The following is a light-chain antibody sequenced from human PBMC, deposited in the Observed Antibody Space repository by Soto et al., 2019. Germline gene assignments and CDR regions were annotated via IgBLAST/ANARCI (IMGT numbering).Light chain of an antibody. CDR3: QQRSNWPPWT. Sequence: EIVLTQSPATLSLSPGERATLSCRASQSVSSSLAWYQQKPGQDPRLLIYDASNRATGIPARFSGSGSGTDFTLTISSLEPEDFAVYYCQQRSNWPPWTFGQGTKVEIK. CDR1: QSVSSS. V-gene: IGKV3-11*01. CDR2: DAS. J-gene: IGKJ1*01.